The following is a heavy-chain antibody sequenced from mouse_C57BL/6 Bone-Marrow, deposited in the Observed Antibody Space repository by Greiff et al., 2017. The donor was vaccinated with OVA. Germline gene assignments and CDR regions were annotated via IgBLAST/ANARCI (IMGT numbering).Heavy chain of an antibody. J-gene: IGHJ3*01. CDR1: GYTFTSYG. CDR2: IYPRSGNT. V-gene: IGHV1-81*01. CDR3: ASCPYYGNYGFAY. Sequence: QVQLQQSGAELARPGASVKLSCKASGYTFTSYGISWVKQRTGQGLEWIGEIYPRSGNTYYNEKFKGKATLTADKSSSTAYMELRSLTSEDSAVYFCASCPYYGNYGFAYWGQGTLVTVSA. D-gene: IGHD2-1*01.